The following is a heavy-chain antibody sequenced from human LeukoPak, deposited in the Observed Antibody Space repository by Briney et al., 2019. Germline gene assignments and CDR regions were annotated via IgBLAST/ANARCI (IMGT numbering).Heavy chain of an antibody. CDR1: GYTFTGYY. Sequence: ASVKVSCKASGYTFTGYYMHWVRQAPGQGLEWMGWINPNSGNTNYAQKLQGRVTMTTDTSTSTAYMELRSLRSDDTAVYYCARGLSSGYYYFDYWGQGTLVTVSS. CDR2: INPNSGNT. D-gene: IGHD3-22*01. J-gene: IGHJ4*02. V-gene: IGHV1-18*04. CDR3: ARGLSSGYYYFDY.